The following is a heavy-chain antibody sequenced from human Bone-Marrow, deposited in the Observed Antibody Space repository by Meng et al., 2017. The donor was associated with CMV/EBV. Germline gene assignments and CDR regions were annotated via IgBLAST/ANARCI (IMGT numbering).Heavy chain of an antibody. CDR3: ARAKVAAGSFDN. J-gene: IGHJ4*02. D-gene: IGHD6-13*01. Sequence: GESLKISCAASGFTFSSYAMHWVRQAPGKGPEWVAVISYDGSNKYYADSVKGRFTISRDNSKNTLYLQMNSLRAEDTAGYYRARAKVAAGSFDNWGQGTLVTVSS. CDR1: GFTFSSYA. V-gene: IGHV3-30*04. CDR2: ISYDGSNK.